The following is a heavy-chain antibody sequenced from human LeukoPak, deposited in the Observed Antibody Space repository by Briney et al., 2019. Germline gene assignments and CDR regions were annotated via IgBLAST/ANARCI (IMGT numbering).Heavy chain of an antibody. CDR3: ARPNYPGGSGSYGGTNWFDP. CDR2: ISGYNVNT. Sequence: GASVKVSCKASGYTFTSYGISWGRQAPGQGLEWMGWISGYNVNTNYAQKRQGRVTMTTDTSTSTAYMELRSLRSDDTAVYYCARPNYPGGSGSYGGTNWFDPWGQGTLVTVSS. J-gene: IGHJ5*02. CDR1: GYTFTSYG. D-gene: IGHD3-10*01. V-gene: IGHV1-18*01.